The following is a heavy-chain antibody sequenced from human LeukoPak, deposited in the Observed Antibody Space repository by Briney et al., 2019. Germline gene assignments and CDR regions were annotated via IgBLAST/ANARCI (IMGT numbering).Heavy chain of an antibody. CDR3: ARGYYYDSRGYYYYYYYMDV. CDR1: GDSIRSNDYY. V-gene: IGHV4-61*08. Sequence: SETLSLTCSVSGDSIRSNDYYWGWIRQPPGKGLEWIGYIYYSGSTNYNPSLKSRVTISVDTSKNQFSLKLSSVTAADTAVYYCARGYYYDSRGYYYYYYYMDVWGKGTTVTISS. CDR2: IYYSGST. D-gene: IGHD3-22*01. J-gene: IGHJ6*03.